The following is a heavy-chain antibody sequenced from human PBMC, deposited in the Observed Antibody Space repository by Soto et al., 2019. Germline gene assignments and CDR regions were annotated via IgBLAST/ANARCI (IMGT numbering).Heavy chain of an antibody. CDR1: GFSLSNAIMG. D-gene: IGHD3-3*01. CDR2: IFSNDEK. CDR3: ARIRFWSGYPLIDY. J-gene: IGHJ4*02. Sequence: DXGPTLVNTTETLTLTCTVSGFSLSNAIMGVSWIRQPPGKALEWLAHIFSNDEKSYSTSLKSRLTISKDTSKSQVVLTMTNMDPVDTATYYCARIRFWSGYPLIDYWGQGTLVTVSS. V-gene: IGHV2-26*01.